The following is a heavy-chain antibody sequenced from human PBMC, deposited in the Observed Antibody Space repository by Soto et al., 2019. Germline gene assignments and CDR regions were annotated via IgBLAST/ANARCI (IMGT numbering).Heavy chain of an antibody. CDR2: IYYSGST. D-gene: IGHD3-22*01. CDR3: ARGSWYYDSSGYLDY. CDR1: GGSVNSGSYY. Sequence: SETLSLTCSVSGGSVNSGSYYWSWIRQPPGEGLEWIGYIYYSGSTNYNPSLKSRVTTSLDTSKNQFSLKLSSVTAADTAVYYCARGSWYYDSSGYLDYWGQRTQVTVSS. V-gene: IGHV4-61*01. J-gene: IGHJ4*02.